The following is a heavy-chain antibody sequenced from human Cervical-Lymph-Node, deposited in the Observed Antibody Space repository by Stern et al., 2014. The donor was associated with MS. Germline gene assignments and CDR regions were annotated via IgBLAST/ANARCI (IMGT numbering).Heavy chain of an antibody. CDR2: IFPVFGTP. D-gene: IGHD6-13*01. CDR1: RSTCSKVP. V-gene: IGHV1-69*18. J-gene: IGHJ5*02. CDR3: ALSSETSDRWYSLGYDL. Sequence: VQLVQTEAEVTKPGSSGKVSCKASRSTCSKVPSSWALQAPGQVLEWMGRIFPVFGTPTYAQEFRGRVTITADVSTSTVYMELSSLRSDDTAVYYCALSSETSDRWYSLGYDLWGQGTLVTVSS.